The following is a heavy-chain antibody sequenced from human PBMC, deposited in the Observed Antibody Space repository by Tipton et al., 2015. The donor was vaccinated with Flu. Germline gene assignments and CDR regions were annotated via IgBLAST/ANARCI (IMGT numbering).Heavy chain of an antibody. V-gene: IGHV4-34*01. J-gene: IGHJ4*02. Sequence: LRLSCAVYGGSFSGHYWSWIRRPPGKGLEWIGEINHSGSPNYNPSLKSRVTISVDTSKNQFSLKVTSLTAADTAVYYCARGSEYANAYLDFWGQGTLVTVSS. CDR1: GGSFSGHY. D-gene: IGHD2/OR15-2a*01. CDR3: ARGSEYANAYLDF. CDR2: INHSGSP.